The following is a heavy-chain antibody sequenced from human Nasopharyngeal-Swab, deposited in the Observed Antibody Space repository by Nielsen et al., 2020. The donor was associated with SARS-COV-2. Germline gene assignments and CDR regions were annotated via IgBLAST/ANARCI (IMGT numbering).Heavy chain of an antibody. CDR2: IYYSGST. V-gene: IGHV4-31*03. D-gene: IGHD2-21*01. Sequence: SETLSLTCTVSGGSISSGGYYWSWIRQHPGKGLEWIGYIYYSGSTYYNPSLKSRVTISVDTSKHQFSLKLSSVTAADTAVYYCARGVVVIPNYYYYYYMDVWGKGTTVTVSS. CDR3: ARGVVVIPNYYYYYYMDV. J-gene: IGHJ6*03. CDR1: GGSISSGGYY.